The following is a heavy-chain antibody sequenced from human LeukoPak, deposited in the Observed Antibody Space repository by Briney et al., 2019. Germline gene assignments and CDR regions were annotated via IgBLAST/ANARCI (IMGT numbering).Heavy chain of an antibody. CDR3: ARDWTDYYHSSGHYFDY. CDR1: GYTFTSYY. D-gene: IGHD3-22*01. V-gene: IGHV1-46*01. Sequence: EASVKVSCKASGYTFTSYYIHWVRQAPGQGLEWMGVINPSGGSTTYAQKFQGRVAMTRDTSTSTVYMELTSLRYEDTAVYYCARDWTDYYHSSGHYFDYWGQGTLVTVSS. J-gene: IGHJ4*02. CDR2: INPSGGST.